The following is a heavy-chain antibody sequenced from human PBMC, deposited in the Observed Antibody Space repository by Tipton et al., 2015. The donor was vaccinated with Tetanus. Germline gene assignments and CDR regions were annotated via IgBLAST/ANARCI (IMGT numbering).Heavy chain of an antibody. J-gene: IGHJ4*02. V-gene: IGHV3-53*01. CDR1: GVTVSGNY. D-gene: IGHD1-20*01. Sequence: SLRLSCAASGVTVSGNYMSWVRQAPGKGLEWVSVIYTGGSADYTDSVKGRFTISRDNSNNSLSLQMNNLRIDDTAVYYCAFRTNWRFSRGFDCWGQGILVTVSS. CDR3: AFRTNWRFSRGFDC. CDR2: IYTGGSA.